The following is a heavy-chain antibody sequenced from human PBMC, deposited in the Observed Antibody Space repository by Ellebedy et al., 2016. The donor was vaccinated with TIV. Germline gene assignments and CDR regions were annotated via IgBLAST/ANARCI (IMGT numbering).Heavy chain of an antibody. CDR3: ARAWRDGYNFPLGDY. D-gene: IGHD5-24*01. Sequence: AASVKVSCKASGYIFTSYYIHWVRQAPGQGLEWMGIINPSSDTTLYAQQLQGRVTMTRDTSTSTVYMELRSLRSDDTAVYYCARAWRDGYNFPLGDYWGQGTLVTVSS. CDR1: GYIFTSYY. J-gene: IGHJ4*02. CDR2: INPSSDTT. V-gene: IGHV1-46*04.